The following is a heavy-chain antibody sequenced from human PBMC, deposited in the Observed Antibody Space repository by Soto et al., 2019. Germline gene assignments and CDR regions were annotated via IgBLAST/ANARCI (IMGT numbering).Heavy chain of an antibody. CDR1: GFTVSSKY. CDR2: IQSGGTT. V-gene: IGHV3-66*01. D-gene: IGHD2-15*01. Sequence: GGSLRLSCAASGFTVSSKYMTWVRQAPGKGLEWVSLIQSGGTTYYADSVKGRFTISRDTSENTLHLQMDSLRVEDTAVYYCARDDVLCDGGRCYGIPLDGRGKGSTVTVSS. J-gene: IGHJ6*04. CDR3: ARDDVLCDGGRCYGIPLDG.